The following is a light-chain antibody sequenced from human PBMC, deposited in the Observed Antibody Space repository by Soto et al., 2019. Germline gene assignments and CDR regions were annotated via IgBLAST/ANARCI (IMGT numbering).Light chain of an antibody. J-gene: IGKJ4*01. CDR1: QSVSSDY. CDR2: GAS. CDR3: QQYGSSPLT. Sequence: ETVLTQSPVTLSLSPGERATLSCRASQSVSSDYLAWYQHKPGQAPRLLIHGASSRATGIPDRFSGSGSGTDFTLTISRLEPEDFAVYYCQQYGSSPLTFGGGTKVDIK. V-gene: IGKV3-20*01.